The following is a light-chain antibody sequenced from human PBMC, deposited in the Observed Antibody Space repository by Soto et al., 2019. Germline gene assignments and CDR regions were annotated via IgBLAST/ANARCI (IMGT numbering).Light chain of an antibody. CDR3: SSYTGGNPSYV. CDR2: EVS. CDR1: SSDVGGSNY. Sequence: QSALIQPASVSGSPGQSITISCTGTSSDVGGSNYVSWYQHHPHRAPKLLIYEVSCRPSGVSNRFSGSKSGNMASLTISGLQAEDEADYYCSSYTGGNPSYVFGTGTKLTVL. V-gene: IGLV2-14*01. J-gene: IGLJ1*01.